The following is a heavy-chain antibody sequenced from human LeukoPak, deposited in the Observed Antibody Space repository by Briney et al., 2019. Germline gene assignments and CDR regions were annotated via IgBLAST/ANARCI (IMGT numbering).Heavy chain of an antibody. V-gene: IGHV3-23*01. CDR1: GFTFTDYA. CDR3: AKGTTDYGSGYGMDV. Sequence: GRPLRLSCATSGFTFTDYAMNWVRQAPGKGLEWVSAISGIATGGNTYYRDSVKGQFTISRDNSKNMLYLEMNSLRAEDTAVYYCAKGTTDYGSGYGMDVWGKGTTVTVSS. CDR2: ISGIATGGNT. J-gene: IGHJ6*04. D-gene: IGHD3-10*01.